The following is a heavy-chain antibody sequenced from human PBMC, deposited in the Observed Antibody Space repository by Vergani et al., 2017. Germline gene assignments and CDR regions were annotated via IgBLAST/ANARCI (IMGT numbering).Heavy chain of an antibody. CDR2: INHSGST. CDR3: ARGSWIQLWLKDYYYMDV. D-gene: IGHD5-18*01. V-gene: IGHV4-34*01. CDR1: GGSFSGYY. Sequence: QVQLQQWGAGLLKPSETLSLTCAVYGGSFSGYYWSWIRQPPGKGLEWIGEINHSGSTNYNPSLKSRVTISVDTSKNQFSLKLSSVTAADTAVYYCARGSWIQLWLKDYYYMDVWGKGTTVTVSS. J-gene: IGHJ6*03.